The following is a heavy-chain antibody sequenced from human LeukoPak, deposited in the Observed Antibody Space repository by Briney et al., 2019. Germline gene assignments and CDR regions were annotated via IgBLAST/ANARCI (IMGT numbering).Heavy chain of an antibody. D-gene: IGHD3-10*01. CDR2: IYVSGT. CDR1: GGSIGTYY. Sequence: SETLSLTCTVSGGSIGTYYWSWIRQSPGKGLEWIGYIYVSGTTYNPYLQSRLTISVHSSSNQFFLMMICVTAADTAVYYYARHIGGGTEDMDVWGKGTKVIVSS. J-gene: IGHJ6*03. V-gene: IGHV4-59*08. CDR3: ARHIGGGTEDMDV.